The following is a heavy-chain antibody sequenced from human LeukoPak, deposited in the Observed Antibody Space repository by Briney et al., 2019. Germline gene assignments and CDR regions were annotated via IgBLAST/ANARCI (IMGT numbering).Heavy chain of an antibody. Sequence: PGGSLRLSCAASGFTFSSYSMNWVRQAPGKGLEWVSSISSSSSYIYYADSVKGRFTISRDNAKNSLYLQMNSLRAEDTAVYYCARDPKFGGGSTDYWGQGTLVTVSS. CDR2: ISSSSSYI. V-gene: IGHV3-21*01. J-gene: IGHJ4*02. D-gene: IGHD3-16*01. CDR1: GFTFSSYS. CDR3: ARDPKFGGGSTDY.